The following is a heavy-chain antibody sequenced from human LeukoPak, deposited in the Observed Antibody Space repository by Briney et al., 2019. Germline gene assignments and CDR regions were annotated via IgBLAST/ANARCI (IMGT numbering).Heavy chain of an antibody. D-gene: IGHD6-13*01. CDR1: GFTFSSNY. J-gene: IGHJ4*02. CDR2: IYSGGST. CDR3: AREGPFSSSWYPLSY. Sequence: GGSLRLSCAASGFTFSSNYMSWVRQAPGKGLEWVSVIYSGGSTYYADSVKGRFTISRDNSKNTLYLQMNSLRAEDTAVYYCAREGPFSSSWYPLSYWGQGTLVTVSS. V-gene: IGHV3-53*01.